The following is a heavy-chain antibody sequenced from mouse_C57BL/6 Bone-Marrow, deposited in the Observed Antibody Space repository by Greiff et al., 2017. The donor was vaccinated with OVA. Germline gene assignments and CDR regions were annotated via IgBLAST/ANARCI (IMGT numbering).Heavy chain of an antibody. V-gene: IGHV3-8*01. CDR3: ARYPPYYYGSSYDYWYFDV. CDR1: GYSITSDY. D-gene: IGHD1-1*01. Sequence: EVQLQQSGPGLAKPSQTLSLTCSVTGYSITSDYWNWIRKFPGNKLEYMGYISYSGSTYYNPSLKSRISITRDTSKNQYYLQLNSVTTEDTATYYCARYPPYYYGSSYDYWYFDVWGTGTTVTVSS. CDR2: ISYSGST. J-gene: IGHJ1*03.